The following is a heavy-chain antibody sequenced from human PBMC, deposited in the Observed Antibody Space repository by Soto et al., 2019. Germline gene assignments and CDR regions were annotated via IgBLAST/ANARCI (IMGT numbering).Heavy chain of an antibody. V-gene: IGHV3-33*01. CDR3: ARESGSAYDRKSFDY. Sequence: PGGSLRLSCAASGFTFSSYGMHWVRQAPGKGLEWVAGIWYDGSNKYYADSVKGRFTISRDNSKNTLYLQMNSLRAEDTAVYYCARESGSAYDRKSFDYWGQGTLVTVYS. CDR2: IWYDGSNK. D-gene: IGHD5-12*01. J-gene: IGHJ4*02. CDR1: GFTFSSYG.